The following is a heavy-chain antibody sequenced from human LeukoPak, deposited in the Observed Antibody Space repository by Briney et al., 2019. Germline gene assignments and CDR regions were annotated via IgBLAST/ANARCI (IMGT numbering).Heavy chain of an antibody. J-gene: IGHJ6*02. D-gene: IGHD2-2*01. CDR3: ARASGVVPAAYYYYYYGMDV. CDR2: ISYDGSNK. Sequence: PGGSLRLSCAASGFTFSSYGMHWVRQAPGKGLEWVAVISYDGSNKYYADSVKGRFTISRDNSKNTLYLQMNSLRAEDTAVYYCARASGVVPAAYYYYYYGMDVWGQGTTVTVSS. V-gene: IGHV3-30*03. CDR1: GFTFSSYG.